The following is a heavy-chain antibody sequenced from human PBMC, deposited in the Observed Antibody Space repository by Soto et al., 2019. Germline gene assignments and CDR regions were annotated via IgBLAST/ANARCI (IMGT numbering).Heavy chain of an antibody. J-gene: IGHJ6*02. CDR2: MHPDSGYS. D-gene: IGHD3-16*01. V-gene: IGHV1-8*01. CDR1: GYIFTSND. Sequence: GASVKVSCKASGYIFTSNDLNWLRQSGGQGLEWMGRMHPDSGYSEFAPMFQGRATLTRDTSISTAYMELSGLMSDDTAVYYCARGSLLGVAANVQYYYYIDVWGQGTTVTVSS. CDR3: ARGSLLGVAANVQYYYYIDV.